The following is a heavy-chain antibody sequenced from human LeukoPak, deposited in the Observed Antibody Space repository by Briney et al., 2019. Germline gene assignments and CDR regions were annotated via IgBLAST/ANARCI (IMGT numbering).Heavy chain of an antibody. CDR2: ISAYNGNT. Sequence: GASVKVSCKASGYTFTSYGISWVRQAPGQGLEWMGWISAYNGNTNYAQKLQGRVTMTTDTSTSTAYMGLRSLRSDDTAVYYCAREYCTGGVCFHYMDVWGKGTTVTVSS. J-gene: IGHJ6*03. CDR3: AREYCTGGVCFHYMDV. V-gene: IGHV1-18*01. CDR1: GYTFTSYG. D-gene: IGHD2-8*02.